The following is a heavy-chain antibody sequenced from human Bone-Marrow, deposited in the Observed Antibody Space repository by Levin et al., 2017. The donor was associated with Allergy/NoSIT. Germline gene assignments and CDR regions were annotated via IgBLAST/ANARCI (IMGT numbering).Heavy chain of an antibody. Sequence: GESLKISCKASEYIFSNYGITWVRQAPGRGLEWMGWINAHSANTDYAQKFQGRVTMTTDTSTSTAYMELRSLRSDDTAVYYCARAWVTDSSVVYYYYFGMDVWGQGTTVTVSS. J-gene: IGHJ6*02. CDR3: ARAWVTDSSVVYYYYFGMDV. CDR2: INAHSANT. CDR1: EYIFSNYG. D-gene: IGHD3-22*01. V-gene: IGHV1-18*01.